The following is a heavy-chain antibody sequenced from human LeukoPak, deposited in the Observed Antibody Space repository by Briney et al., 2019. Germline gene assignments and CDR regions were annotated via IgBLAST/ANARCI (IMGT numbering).Heavy chain of an antibody. Sequence: PSETLSLTCAVYGGSFSGYYWSWIRQPPGKGLEWIGEINHSGSTNYNPSLKSRVTISVDTSKNRFSLKLSSVTAADTAVYYCARGVLVVPAAIGYFDYWGQGTLVTVSS. J-gene: IGHJ4*02. D-gene: IGHD2-2*02. CDR2: INHSGST. V-gene: IGHV4-34*01. CDR1: GGSFSGYY. CDR3: ARGVLVVPAAIGYFDY.